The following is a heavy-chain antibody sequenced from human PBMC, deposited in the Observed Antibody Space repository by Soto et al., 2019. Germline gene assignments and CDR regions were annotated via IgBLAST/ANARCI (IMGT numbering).Heavy chain of an antibody. D-gene: IGHD3-3*01. J-gene: IGHJ4*02. V-gene: IGHV1-69*12. Sequence: QVQLVQSGAEVKKPGSSVKVSCKASGGTFSSYAISWVRQAPGQGLEWMGGIIPIFGTANYAQKFQGRVTITAEESTSTDYMELNSMLSEDTAVYYCSRTHTIFGGTGGSWCQGTLVTVSS. CDR1: GGTFSSYA. CDR2: IIPIFGTA. CDR3: SRTHTIFGGTGGS.